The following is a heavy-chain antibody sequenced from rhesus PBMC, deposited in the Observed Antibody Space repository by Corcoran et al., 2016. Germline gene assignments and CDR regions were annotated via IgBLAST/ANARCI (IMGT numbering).Heavy chain of an antibody. CDR3: TLTEGAAAGSLDY. CDR1: GFTFSSYG. CDR2: ISYDVSKE. J-gene: IGHJ4*01. Sequence: EVQLVESGGGLVQHGGSLRLSCAASGFTFSSYGMHWVRQDPGKGVEWVVVISYDVSKESYADSVKDRFTISRDNSKNRLYLQINNLKLEDTAVYYCTLTEGAAAGSLDYWGQGVLVTVSS. D-gene: IGHD6-25*01. V-gene: IGHV3-54*02.